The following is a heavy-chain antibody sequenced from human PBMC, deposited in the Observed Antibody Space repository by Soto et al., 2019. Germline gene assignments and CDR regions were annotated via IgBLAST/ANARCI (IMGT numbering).Heavy chain of an antibody. CDR1: GGTFSSYA. V-gene: IGHV1-18*01. J-gene: IGHJ4*02. CDR2: INSYNGDT. D-gene: IGHD2-15*01. Sequence: ASVKVSCHASGGTFSSYAISWVRQAPGQGLEWTGWINSYNGDTKYGQNLQGRITMTTDTSTGTAYMELRSLTSDDSATYYCARDCNHVVPDYSGRGTLVTLSS. CDR3: ARDCNHVVPDY.